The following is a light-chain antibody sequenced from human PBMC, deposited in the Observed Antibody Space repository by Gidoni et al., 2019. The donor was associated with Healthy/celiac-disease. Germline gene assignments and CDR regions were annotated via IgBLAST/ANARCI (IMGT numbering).Light chain of an antibody. Sequence: EIVLTQSPATLSLSPRERATLSCRASQSVSSYLAWYQQKPGQAPRLLIYDASNRATGIPARLSGSGSGTDFTLTISSLEPEDFAVYYCQQRSNWPPFFGGGTKVEIK. CDR1: QSVSSY. CDR2: DAS. V-gene: IGKV3-11*01. CDR3: QQRSNWPPF. J-gene: IGKJ4*01.